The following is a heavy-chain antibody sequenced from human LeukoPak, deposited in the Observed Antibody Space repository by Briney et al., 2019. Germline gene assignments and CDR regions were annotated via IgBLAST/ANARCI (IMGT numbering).Heavy chain of an antibody. V-gene: IGHV4-4*07. Sequence: SETLSLTCTVSVGSISSYYWSCIRQPAGKGLEWIGRIYTSGSTNYNPSLKSRVTMSVDTSKNQFSLKLSSVTAADTAVYYCARDDTAADYYYGMDVWGQGTTVTVSS. CDR2: IYTSGST. D-gene: IGHD6-13*01. CDR1: VGSISSYY. CDR3: ARDDTAADYYYGMDV. J-gene: IGHJ6*02.